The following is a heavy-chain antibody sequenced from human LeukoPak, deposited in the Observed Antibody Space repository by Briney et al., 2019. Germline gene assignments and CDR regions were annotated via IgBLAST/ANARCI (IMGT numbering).Heavy chain of an antibody. CDR3: ARGSSCTNGVCYVAFDI. CDR1: GGSFSGYY. V-gene: IGHV4-34*01. Sequence: SETLSLTCAVYGGSFSGYYWSWIRQPPGKGLEWIGEINHSGSTNYNPSLKSRVTISVDTSKNQFSLKLSSVTAADTAVYYCARGSSCTNGVCYVAFDIWGQGTMVTVSS. J-gene: IGHJ3*02. D-gene: IGHD2-8*01. CDR2: INHSGST.